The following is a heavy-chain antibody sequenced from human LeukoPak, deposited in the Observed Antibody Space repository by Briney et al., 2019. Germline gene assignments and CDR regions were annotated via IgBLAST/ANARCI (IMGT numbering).Heavy chain of an antibody. D-gene: IGHD2-2*02. J-gene: IGHJ6*02. CDR3: ARHQCSGTRCYNFYFYGMDV. V-gene: IGHV4-39*01. CDR2: IYYSWST. Sequence: SETLSLTCSVSGGSMSGSSYYWGWIRQPPGKGLEWIGSIYYSWSTHYNPSLKSRVPISVDTSKNQFSLKLSSVTAADTAVYYCARHQCSGTRCYNFYFYGMDVWGQGTTVTVSS. CDR1: GGSMSGSSYY.